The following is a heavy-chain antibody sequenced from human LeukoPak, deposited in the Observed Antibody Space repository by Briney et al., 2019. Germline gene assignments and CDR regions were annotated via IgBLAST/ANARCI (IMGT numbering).Heavy chain of an antibody. J-gene: IGHJ5*02. V-gene: IGHV4-59*01. CDR2: IYYSGST. CDR3: ARVWDICSSCDNWFDP. CDR1: GGSISSYY. D-gene: IGHD6-13*01. Sequence: SETLSLTCTVSGGSISSYYWSWIRRPPGKGLEWIGYIYYSGSTNYNPSLKSRVTISVDTSKNQFSLKLSSVTAADTAVYYCARVWDICSSCDNWFDPWGQGTLVTVSS.